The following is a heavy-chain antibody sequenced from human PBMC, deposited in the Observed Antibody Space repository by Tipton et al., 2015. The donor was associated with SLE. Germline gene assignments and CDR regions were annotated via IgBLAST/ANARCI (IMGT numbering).Heavy chain of an antibody. D-gene: IGHD1-26*01. CDR1: GFTFSSYT. J-gene: IGHJ4*02. Sequence: GSLRLSCVASGFTFSSYTMHWVRRAPGKGLEWVSSISGTSSYIFQADSLKGRFTVSRDNAKNSVYLQMDSLGAEDTAMYYCAREGSWDLDNWGQGTLVTVSA. CDR2: ISGTSSYI. V-gene: IGHV3-21*06. CDR3: AREGSWDLDN.